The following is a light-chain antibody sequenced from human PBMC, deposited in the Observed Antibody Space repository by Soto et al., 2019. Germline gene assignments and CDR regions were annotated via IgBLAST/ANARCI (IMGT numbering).Light chain of an antibody. V-gene: IGKV3-11*01. J-gene: IGKJ1*01. CDR3: QQRGDLPWT. CDR2: DAS. Sequence: EIVLTQSPATLALSPGERATLSCRASQGGSNYLVRYQQKPGQAPRVLFYDASKRATGTPARYSGSRSGADFTVAIGSMEPEDFAVDFCQQRGDLPWTFGQGTKVETK. CDR1: QGGSNY.